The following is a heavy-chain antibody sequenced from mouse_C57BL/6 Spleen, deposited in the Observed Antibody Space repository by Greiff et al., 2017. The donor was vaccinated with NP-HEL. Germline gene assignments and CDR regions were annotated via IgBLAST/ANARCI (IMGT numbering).Heavy chain of an antibody. V-gene: IGHV1-64*01. CDR1: GYTFTSYW. D-gene: IGHD2-5*01. J-gene: IGHJ3*01. CDR2: IHPNSGST. Sequence: QVQLQQSGAELVKPGASVKLSCKASGYTFTSYWMHWVKQRPGQGLEWIGMIHPNSGSTNYNEKFKSKATLTVDKSSSTAYMQLSSLTSEDSAVYYCAKGNSNYGSWFAYWGQGTLVTVSA. CDR3: AKGNSNYGSWFAY.